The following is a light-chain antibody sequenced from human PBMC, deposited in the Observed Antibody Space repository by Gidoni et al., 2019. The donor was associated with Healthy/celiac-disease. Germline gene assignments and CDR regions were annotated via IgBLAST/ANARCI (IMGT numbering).Light chain of an antibody. CDR1: QSISSY. CDR3: QQSYSTPIT. J-gene: IGKJ4*01. V-gene: IGKV1-39*01. CDR2: AAS. Sequence: DIQMTQSPSSLSASVGDRVTITCRASQSISSYLNWYQQKPGKAPKLLIYAASSLQSGVPSRFSGSGSGTDINLTISSLQPEDFENYYCQQSYSTPITFGGGTKVEIK.